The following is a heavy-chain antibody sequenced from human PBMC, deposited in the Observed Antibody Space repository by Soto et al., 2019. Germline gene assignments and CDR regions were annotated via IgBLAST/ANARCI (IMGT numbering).Heavy chain of an antibody. CDR1: GYSFTSYW. Sequence: GESLKISCKGSGYSFTSYWIGWVRQMPGKGLEWMGIIYPGDSDTRYSPSFQGQVTISADKSISTAYLQWSSLKASDTAMYYCARHLSGRSGYTHHRSMDVWGQGTTVTVSS. CDR3: ARHLSGRSGYTHHRSMDV. V-gene: IGHV5-51*01. D-gene: IGHD3-3*01. J-gene: IGHJ6*02. CDR2: IYPGDSDT.